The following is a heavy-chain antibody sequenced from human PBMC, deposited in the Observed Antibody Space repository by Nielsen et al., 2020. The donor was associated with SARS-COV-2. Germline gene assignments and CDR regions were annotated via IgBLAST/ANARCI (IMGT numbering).Heavy chain of an antibody. CDR3: AKELFPPLTSGYYYGPFDY. CDR2: ASFDGSNT. D-gene: IGHD3-22*01. V-gene: IGHV3-30*18. J-gene: IGHJ4*02. Sequence: GGSLRLSCAASRFTFSSYGMHWVRQAPGKGLEWVALASFDGSNTYYADSVKGRFTISRDNSKNTLYLQMNSLRAEDTAVYYCAKELFPPLTSGYYYGPFDYWGQGALVTVSS. CDR1: RFTFSSYG.